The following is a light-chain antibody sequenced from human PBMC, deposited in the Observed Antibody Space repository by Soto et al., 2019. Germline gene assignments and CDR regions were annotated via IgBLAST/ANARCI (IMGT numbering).Light chain of an antibody. CDR1: QSVRNSY. Sequence: EVVLTQSPGTLSLSLGERATLSCGASQSVRNSYLAWYQQKPGQAPRLLIYGASSRATGIPDRFSGRGSGTDFTLTISRLEPEDFAVYYCQQYGYTYTFGQGTKLEIK. V-gene: IGKV3-20*01. CDR3: QQYGYTYT. CDR2: GAS. J-gene: IGKJ2*01.